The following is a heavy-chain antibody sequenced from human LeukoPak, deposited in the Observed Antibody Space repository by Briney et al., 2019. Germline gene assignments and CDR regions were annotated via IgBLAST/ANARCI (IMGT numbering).Heavy chain of an antibody. D-gene: IGHD3-22*01. CDR2: IYYSGST. CDR3: ARVTGYMIEDYFDY. V-gene: IGHV4-61*01. CDR1: GGSISSSSYY. Sequence: SETLSLTCTVSGGSISSSSYYWSWIRQPPGKGLEWIGYIYYSGSTNYKPSLKSRVTISVETSKNQFSLKLRSVTAADTAVYYCARVTGYMIEDYFDYWGQGTLVTVSS. J-gene: IGHJ4*02.